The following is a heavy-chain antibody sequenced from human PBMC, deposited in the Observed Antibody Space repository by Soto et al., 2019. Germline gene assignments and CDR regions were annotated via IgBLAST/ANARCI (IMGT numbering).Heavy chain of an antibody. D-gene: IGHD1-26*01. V-gene: IGHV3-23*01. CDR3: AKDVEGGSLFRGAFDY. CDR2: ISASGGAT. J-gene: IGHJ4*03. CDR1: RFTFTSYA. Sequence: GGSLRLSCVASRFTFTSYAMSWVRQAPGKGLEWVAAISASGGATIHADSVKGRLTISRDNSKNTLYLQMNSLRAEDTAVYYCAKDVEGGSLFRGAFDYWGQGTTVTVSS.